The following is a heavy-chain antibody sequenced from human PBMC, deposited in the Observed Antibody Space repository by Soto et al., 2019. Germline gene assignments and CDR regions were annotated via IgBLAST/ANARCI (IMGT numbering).Heavy chain of an antibody. D-gene: IGHD3-10*01. J-gene: IGHJ4*02. CDR2: ISGGGDTT. CDR3: AKGRGGSGSRTPRVDF. CDR1: GFTFNNYA. V-gene: IGHV3-23*01. Sequence: EVQLLESGGGLVQPGGSLRLSCAASGFTFNNYAMTWVRKAPGKGLEWVSAISGGGDTTSYADSVKGRFTVSRDGSKNTRYMKMSSLRAEDTAVYYCAKGRGGSGSRTPRVDFWGQGNLVTVSS.